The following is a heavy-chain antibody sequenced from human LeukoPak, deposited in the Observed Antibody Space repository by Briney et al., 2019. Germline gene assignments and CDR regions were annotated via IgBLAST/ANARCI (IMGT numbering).Heavy chain of an antibody. D-gene: IGHD7-27*01. CDR3: GRLKTDWGFLFDS. V-gene: IGHV4-39*01. CDR2: IYYSGSI. CDR1: GDSISRNTYH. Sequence: PSETLSLICIVSGDSISRNTYHWGWVRQPPGKGLEWIGTIYYSGSIYYNQSLRGRVALSVDTSKNQFSLKLTSVTAADTAVYYCGRLKTDWGFLFDSWGQGTLVTVSS. J-gene: IGHJ4*02.